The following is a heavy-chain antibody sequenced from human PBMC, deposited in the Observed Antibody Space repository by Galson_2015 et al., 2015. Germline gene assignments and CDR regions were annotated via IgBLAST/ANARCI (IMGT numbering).Heavy chain of an antibody. J-gene: IGHJ4*02. D-gene: IGHD6-6*01. CDR2: ISYDGSNK. Sequence: SLRLSCAASGFTFSSYAMHWVRQAPGKGLEWVAVISYDGSNKYYADSVKGRFTISRDNSKNTLYLQMNSLRAEDTAVYYCARAARVGARPISASPLFDYWGQGTLVTVSS. CDR3: ARAARVGARPISASPLFDY. CDR1: GFTFSSYA. V-gene: IGHV3-30*01.